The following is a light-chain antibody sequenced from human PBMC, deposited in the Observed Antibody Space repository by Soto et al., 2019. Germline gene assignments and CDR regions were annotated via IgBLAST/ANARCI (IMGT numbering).Light chain of an antibody. CDR1: RSVSSDY. CDR3: QHYAGSSWM. CDR2: GAS. J-gene: IGKJ1*01. Sequence: EIVLTQSPGTLSLSPGDRATLSCRASRSVSSDYLAWYQQQKPGQAPRLLIYGASSRATGVPDRLSGSVSGTDFTLAISRLEPEDFVVYYCQHYAGSSWMFGQGTKVEVK. V-gene: IGKV3-20*01.